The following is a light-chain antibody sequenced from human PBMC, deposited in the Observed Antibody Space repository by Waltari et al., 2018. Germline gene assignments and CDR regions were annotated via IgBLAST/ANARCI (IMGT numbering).Light chain of an antibody. V-gene: IGLV2-14*01. Sequence: QSALTQPASVSGSPGQSITISCSGTDSDVGAYDFVPLYQQHPGKAPHLIIYGVSNRPSGISNRFSASKSGNTASLTISGLQAEDEADYYCSSYTTSSAPGVFGTGTRVTVL. J-gene: IGLJ1*01. CDR3: SSYTTSSAPGV. CDR1: DSDVGAYDF. CDR2: GVS.